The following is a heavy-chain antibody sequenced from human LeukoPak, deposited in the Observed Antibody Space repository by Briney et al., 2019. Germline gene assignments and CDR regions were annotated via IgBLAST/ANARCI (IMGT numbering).Heavy chain of an antibody. CDR3: ARQGVYSSGWYPFDY. J-gene: IGHJ4*02. Sequence: PGGSLRLSCKGSGYSFTTYWIGWVRQMPGKGLEWMGIIYPGDSDTRYSPSFQGQVTISVDKSISTAYLQWSSLKASDTAMYYCARQGVYSSGWYPFDYWGQGTLVTVSS. D-gene: IGHD6-19*01. CDR2: IYPGDSDT. V-gene: IGHV5-51*01. CDR1: GYSFTTYW.